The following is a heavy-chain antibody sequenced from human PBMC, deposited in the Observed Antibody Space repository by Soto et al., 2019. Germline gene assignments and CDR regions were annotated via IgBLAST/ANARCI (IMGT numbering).Heavy chain of an antibody. CDR3: ARGLYCSGGSCYHPFDY. CDR1: GYTFTGYY. CDR2: INPNSGGT. D-gene: IGHD2-15*01. J-gene: IGHJ4*02. Sequence: ASVKVSCKASGYTFTGYYMHWVRQAPGQGLEWMGWINPNSGGTNYAQKIQGWVTMTKDTSISTAYMELSRLRSDDTAVYYCARGLYCSGGSCYHPFDYWGQGTLVTVSS. V-gene: IGHV1-2*04.